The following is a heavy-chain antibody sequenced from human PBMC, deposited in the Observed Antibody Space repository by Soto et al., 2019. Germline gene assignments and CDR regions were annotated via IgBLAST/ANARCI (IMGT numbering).Heavy chain of an antibody. CDR2: ITPILGIA. J-gene: IGHJ4*02. D-gene: IGHD3-22*01. Sequence: QVQLVQSGAEVKKPGSSVKVSCKASGGTFSSYTISWVRQAPGQGLEWMGRITPILGIANYAQKFQGRVTITADKSTSTAYRELSSLRSEDTAVYYCASRYDSSDYWGQGTLVTVSS. CDR1: GGTFSSYT. CDR3: ASRYDSSDY. V-gene: IGHV1-69*02.